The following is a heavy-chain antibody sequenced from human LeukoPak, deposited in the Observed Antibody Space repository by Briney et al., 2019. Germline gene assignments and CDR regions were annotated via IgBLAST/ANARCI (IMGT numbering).Heavy chain of an antibody. CDR3: ARDQEGFDY. CDR1: GYTFTSYY. CDR2: INPSGGST. V-gene: IGHV1-46*01. Sequence: ASVKVSCTASGYTFTSYYMHWVRQARGQGLEWMGIINPSGGSTSYAQKFQGRVTVTRDTSTSTVHMELSGLRSEDTAVYYCARDQEGFDYWGQGTLVTVSS. J-gene: IGHJ4*02.